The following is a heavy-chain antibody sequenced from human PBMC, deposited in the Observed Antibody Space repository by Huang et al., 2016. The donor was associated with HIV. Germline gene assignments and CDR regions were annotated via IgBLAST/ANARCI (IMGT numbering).Heavy chain of an antibody. J-gene: IGHJ4*02. CDR1: GFTFSDYD. D-gene: IGHD3-10*01. V-gene: IGHV3-11*04. CDR2: ISSSGNNM. CDR3: AREGIMIREILIKTFDL. Sequence: QVQLVESGGGLVKPGGSLRLSCAASGFTFSDYDMTWIRQTPGKGLEWVSTISSSGNNMNYADSVKGRFSVSRDNAGNSLHLRMNSLRAEDTAVYFCAREGIMIREILIKTFDLWGQGALVTVSS.